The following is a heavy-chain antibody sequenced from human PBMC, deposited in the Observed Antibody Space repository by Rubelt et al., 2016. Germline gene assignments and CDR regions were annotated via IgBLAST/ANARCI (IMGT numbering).Heavy chain of an antibody. J-gene: IGHJ4*02. V-gene: IGHV3-23*01. Sequence: GGSLRLSCAASGFTFSNYAMSWVRQAPGKGLEWVSALSGSGGDTFHADSVKGRFTISRDNAKNSLYLKMSSLRGEDTAVYYCAKSGVIVATTHFDYWGQGTLVTVSS. D-gene: IGHD5-12*01. CDR3: AKSGVIVATTHFDY. CDR2: LSGSGGDT. CDR1: GFTFSNYA.